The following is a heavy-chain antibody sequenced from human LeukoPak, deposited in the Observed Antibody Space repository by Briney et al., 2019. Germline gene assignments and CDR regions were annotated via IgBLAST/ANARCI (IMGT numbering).Heavy chain of an antibody. V-gene: IGHV3-30*03. CDR1: GFTFSSYG. D-gene: IGHD1-1*01. Sequence: GRSLRLSCAASGFTFSSYGMHWVRQAPGKGLEWVAVISYDGSNKYYADSVKGRFTISRDNSKNTLYLQMNSLRAEDTAVYYCARGPGYGHYFDYWGQGTLVTVSS. J-gene: IGHJ4*02. CDR3: ARGPGYGHYFDY. CDR2: ISYDGSNK.